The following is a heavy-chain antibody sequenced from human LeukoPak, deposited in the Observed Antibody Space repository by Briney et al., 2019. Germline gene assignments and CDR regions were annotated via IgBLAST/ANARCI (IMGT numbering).Heavy chain of an antibody. V-gene: IGHV3-23*01. Sequence: GGSLRLSCAASGFTFSSYAMSWVRQAPGKGLEWVSAISGSGGSTYYADSMKGRFTISRDNSKNTLYLQMNSLRAEDTAVYYCAKDSKGSSSWYPSLGYWGQGTLVTVSS. J-gene: IGHJ4*02. CDR2: ISGSGGST. CDR3: AKDSKGSSSWYPSLGY. CDR1: GFTFSSYA. D-gene: IGHD6-13*01.